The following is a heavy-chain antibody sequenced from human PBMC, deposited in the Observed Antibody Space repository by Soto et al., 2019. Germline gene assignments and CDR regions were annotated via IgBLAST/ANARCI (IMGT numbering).Heavy chain of an antibody. CDR3: ARDQWLAAAGALFDY. CDR1: GGSISSYY. V-gene: IGHV4-4*07. J-gene: IGHJ4*02. D-gene: IGHD6-13*01. CDR2: IYTSGST. Sequence: SETLSLTCTVSGGSISSYYWSWIRQPAGKGLEWIGRIYTSGSTNYNPSLKSRVTMSVDTSKNQFSLKLSSVTAADTAVYYCARDQWLAAAGALFDYWGRGTLVTVSS.